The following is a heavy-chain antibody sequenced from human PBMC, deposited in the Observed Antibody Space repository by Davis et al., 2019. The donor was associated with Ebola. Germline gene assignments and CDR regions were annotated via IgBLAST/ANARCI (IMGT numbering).Heavy chain of an antibody. CDR2: IFSNDEK. D-gene: IGHD3-3*01. J-gene: IGHJ4*02. V-gene: IGHV2-26*01. CDR3: ARYPATYYDFWSGYYGFDY. Sequence: PSETLSLTCGVYGGSFSGYYWSWSRQPPGKALEWLAHIFSNDEKSYSTSLKSRLTISKDTSKSQVVLTMTNMDPVDTATYYCARYPATYYDFWSGYYGFDYWGQGTLVTVSS. CDR1: GGSFSGYYW.